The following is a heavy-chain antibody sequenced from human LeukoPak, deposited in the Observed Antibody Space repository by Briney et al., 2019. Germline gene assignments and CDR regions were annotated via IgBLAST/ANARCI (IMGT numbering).Heavy chain of an antibody. CDR1: GFSFSQHS. CDR3: VTGDNPDYTWENHRLDAFDI. V-gene: IGHV3-21*01. J-gene: IGHJ3*02. CDR2: ITGGGTFT. D-gene: IGHD3-16*01. Sequence: GGSVGLFCEASGFSFSQHSMGWVRLAPGKGLEWVSSITGGGTFTFYADSVKGRFTVSRDNANNLLFLQLHSLRADDTAIYYCVTGDNPDYTWENHRLDAFDIWGQGTMVTVSS.